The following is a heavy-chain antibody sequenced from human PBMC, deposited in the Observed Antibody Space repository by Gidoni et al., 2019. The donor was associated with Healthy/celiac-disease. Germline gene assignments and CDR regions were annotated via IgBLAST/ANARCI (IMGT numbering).Heavy chain of an antibody. J-gene: IGHJ4*02. CDR1: GFTFSSYA. CDR2: ISYDGSNK. V-gene: IGHV3-30*01. D-gene: IGHD2-2*01. Sequence: QVQLVESGGGVVQPGRSLRLSCAASGFTFSSYAMHWVRQAPGKGLEWVAVISYDGSNKYYADSVKGRFTISRDNSKNTLYLQMNSLRAEDTAVYYCATEGGHDGFPPAFDYWGQGTLVTVSS. CDR3: ATEGGHDGFPPAFDY.